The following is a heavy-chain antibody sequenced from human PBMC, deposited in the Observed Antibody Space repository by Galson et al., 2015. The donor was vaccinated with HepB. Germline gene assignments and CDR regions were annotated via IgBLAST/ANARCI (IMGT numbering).Heavy chain of an antibody. CDR1: GFTFSDYY. V-gene: IGHV3-11*06. J-gene: IGHJ3*02. CDR2: ISSSSSYT. Sequence: SLRLSCAASGFTFSDYYMSWIRQAPGKGLEWVSYISSSSSYTNYADSVKGRFTISRDNAKNSLYLQMNSLRAEDTAVYYCASPFSVGSDAFDIWGQGTMVTVSS. D-gene: IGHD3-10*01. CDR3: ASPFSVGSDAFDI.